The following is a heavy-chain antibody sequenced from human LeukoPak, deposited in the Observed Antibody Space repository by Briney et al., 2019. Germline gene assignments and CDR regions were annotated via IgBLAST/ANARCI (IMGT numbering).Heavy chain of an antibody. Sequence: QPGVSVRLPCAASGFTFNSYWVHWVPQAPGKGLVWVSRINSDGSSTTYADSVKGRFTISRDNAKNTLYLQMNSLRAEDTAVYYCARSSPGIAVTGSGYWGQGTLVTVSS. CDR2: INSDGSST. V-gene: IGHV3-74*01. CDR3: ARSSPGIAVTGSGY. D-gene: IGHD6-19*01. J-gene: IGHJ4*02. CDR1: GFTFNSYW.